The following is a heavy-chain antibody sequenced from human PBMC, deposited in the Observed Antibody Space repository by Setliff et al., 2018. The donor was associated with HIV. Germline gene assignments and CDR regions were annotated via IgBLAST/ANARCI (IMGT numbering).Heavy chain of an antibody. J-gene: IGHJ4*02. CDR2: INTYTGNP. V-gene: IGHV7-4-1*02. CDR1: GYTFTSYY. CDR3: ARDQRLFYFDS. Sequence: ASVKVSCKASGYTFTSYYMHWVRQAPGQGLEWMGWINTYTGNPTYAQDFTGRFVFSLDTSVSTAYLQISSLKAEDTAVYYCARDQRLFYFDSWGQGTLVTV.